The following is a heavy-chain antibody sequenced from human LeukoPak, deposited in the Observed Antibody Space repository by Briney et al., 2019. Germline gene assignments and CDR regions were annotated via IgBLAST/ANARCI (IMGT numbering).Heavy chain of an antibody. J-gene: IGHJ4*02. CDR3: AKVASLCTSTSCVRGGFDY. Sequence: PGGSLRLSCTASGFTFSNHAMSWVRQAPGKGLEWVSALTGGGVTTYYADSVKGRFTISRDNSENTLYLQMHSLRAEDTAKYYCAKVASLCTSTSCVRGGFDYWGQGTLVTVSS. CDR1: GFTFSNHA. CDR2: LTGGGVTT. V-gene: IGHV3-23*01. D-gene: IGHD2-2*01.